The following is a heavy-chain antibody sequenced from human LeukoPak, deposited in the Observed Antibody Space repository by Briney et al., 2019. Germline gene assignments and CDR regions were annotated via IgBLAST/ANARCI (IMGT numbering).Heavy chain of an antibody. D-gene: IGHD5-24*01. CDR2: IYYNGST. CDR1: GGSISSSSYY. V-gene: IGHV4-39*07. J-gene: IGHJ5*02. Sequence: SETLSLTCKVSGGSISSSSYYWGWIRQPPGKGLEWIGSIYYNGSTYYHPSLKSRVTISVDTSKNQFSLKLSSVTAADTAVYYCARDLITGWLHKKGDLRWFDPWGQGTLVTVSS. CDR3: ARDLITGWLHKKGDLRWFDP.